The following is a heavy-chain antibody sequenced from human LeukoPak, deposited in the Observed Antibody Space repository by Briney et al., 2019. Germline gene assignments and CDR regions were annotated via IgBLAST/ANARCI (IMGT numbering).Heavy chain of an antibody. D-gene: IGHD1-26*01. J-gene: IGHJ4*02. CDR1: GGTFSSYA. CDR3: AREGGRGSLPFDY. CDR2: IIPIFGTA. V-gene: IGHV1-69*13. Sequence: GASVTVSCKASGGTFSSYAISWVRQAPGQGLEWMGGIIPIFGTANYAQKFQGRVTITADESTSTAYMELSSLRSEDTAVYYCAREGGRGSLPFDYWGQGTLVTVSS.